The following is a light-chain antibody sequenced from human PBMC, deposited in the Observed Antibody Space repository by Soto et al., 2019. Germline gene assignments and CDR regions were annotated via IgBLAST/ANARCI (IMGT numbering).Light chain of an antibody. J-gene: IGKJ4*01. CDR3: QQTHSTPLT. CDR1: QSISNS. Sequence: DLQMTQSPSSLSAFVGDRVTITCRASQSISNSLNWYQQKPGKAPRLLISTISSLQSGVQSRFTGSGSGTDFTLTISSLQPEDFATYYCQQTHSTPLTFGGGTKVEV. V-gene: IGKV1-39*01. CDR2: TIS.